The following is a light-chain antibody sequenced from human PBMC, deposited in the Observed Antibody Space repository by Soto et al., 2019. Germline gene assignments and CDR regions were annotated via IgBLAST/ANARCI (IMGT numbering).Light chain of an antibody. Sequence: QSALTQPASVSGSPGQSITISCTGTSSDIGAYNFVSWYQQHPGKAPKLMLYDVNIRPSGVSNRFSGSKSGNTASLTISGLQVEDEADYYGTSWTTSTTMIFGGGTKLTVL. CDR1: SSDIGAYNF. J-gene: IGLJ2*01. CDR2: DVN. CDR3: TSWTTSTTMI. V-gene: IGLV2-14*03.